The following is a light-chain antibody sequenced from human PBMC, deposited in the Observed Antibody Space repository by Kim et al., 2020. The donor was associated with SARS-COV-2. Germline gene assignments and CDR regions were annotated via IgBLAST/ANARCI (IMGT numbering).Light chain of an antibody. Sequence: LSVSPGEVATLSGRASQSVRTNLACYQHTPGQPPRLLISDASTRAPGIPARFSGGGSETEFTLSISSLQSEDFAVYYCQHYSDWPQFGQGTKLEI. J-gene: IGKJ2*01. CDR3: QHYSDWPQ. CDR2: DAS. V-gene: IGKV3-15*01. CDR1: QSVRTN.